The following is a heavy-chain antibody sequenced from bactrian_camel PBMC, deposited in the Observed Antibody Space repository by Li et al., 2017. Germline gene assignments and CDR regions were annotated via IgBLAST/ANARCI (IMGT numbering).Heavy chain of an antibody. CDR1: GYTYSPVC. D-gene: IGHD8*01. Sequence: HVQLVESGGGSVQVGGSLRLSCAASGYTYSPVCMGWFRQAPGKEREGVALISNGGIRTNYADFVQGRFPISQDNAKKTVYLEMNSLKPEDSGVYYCAAEITCNWAPVFKRLSPVGYNYWGQGTQVTVS. CDR2: ISNGGIRT. V-gene: IGHV3S53*01. CDR3: AAEITCNWAPVFKRLSPVGYNY. J-gene: IGHJ4*01.